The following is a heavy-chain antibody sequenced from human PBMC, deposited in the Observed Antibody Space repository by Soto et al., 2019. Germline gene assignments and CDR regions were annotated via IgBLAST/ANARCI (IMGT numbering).Heavy chain of an antibody. Sequence: PGGSLRLSCAASGFTFSNAWMSWVRQAPGKGLEWVGRIKSKTDGGTTDYAAPVKGRFTISRDDSKNTLYLQMNSLKTEDTAVYYCIHDGYYYDSSGYYFDGDAFDIWGQGTMVTGSS. CDR2: IKSKTDGGTT. J-gene: IGHJ3*02. V-gene: IGHV3-15*01. CDR3: IHDGYYYDSSGYYFDGDAFDI. CDR1: GFTFSNAW. D-gene: IGHD3-22*01.